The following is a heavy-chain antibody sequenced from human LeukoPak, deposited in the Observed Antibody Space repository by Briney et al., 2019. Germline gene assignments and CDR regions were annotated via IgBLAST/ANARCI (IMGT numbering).Heavy chain of an antibody. J-gene: IGHJ5*02. D-gene: IGHD6-13*01. CDR1: GGSISSSSYY. CDR3: ARDYSSNGWFDP. V-gene: IGHV4-39*02. CDR2: IYYSGST. Sequence: SETLSLTCTVSGGSISSSSYYWGWIRQPPGTGLEWIGSIYYSGSTYHNPSLKSRVTISVDTSKNQFSLKLSSVTAADTAVYYCARDYSSNGWFDPWGQGTLVTVSS.